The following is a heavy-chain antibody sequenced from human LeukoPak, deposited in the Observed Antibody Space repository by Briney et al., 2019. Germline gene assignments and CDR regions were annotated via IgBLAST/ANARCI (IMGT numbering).Heavy chain of an antibody. J-gene: IGHJ4*02. D-gene: IGHD3-10*01. V-gene: IGHV3-48*01. Sequence: GGSLRLSCAASGFTFSNYNMNWVRQPPGKGVQWVSYISSSSNIIYYADSVKGRFTISRDNAKNSLFLQMNSLRAEDTAVYYCARDFAREFTIDYWGQGTLVTVSS. CDR2: ISSSSNII. CDR1: GFTFSNYN. CDR3: ARDFAREFTIDY.